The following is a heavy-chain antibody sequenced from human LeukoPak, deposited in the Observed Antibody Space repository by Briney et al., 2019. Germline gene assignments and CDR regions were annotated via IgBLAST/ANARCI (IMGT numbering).Heavy chain of an antibody. CDR1: GFTFSSYS. CDR3: ARDQDPFITIFGVVTPGIDGNWFDP. Sequence: PGGSLRLSCAASGFTFSSYSMNWVRQAPGKGLEWVSSISSSSSYIYYADSVKGRFTISRDNAKNSLYLQMNSLRAEDTAVYYCARDQDPFITIFGVVTPGIDGNWFDPWGQGTLVTVSS. D-gene: IGHD3-3*01. CDR2: ISSSSSYI. V-gene: IGHV3-21*01. J-gene: IGHJ5*02.